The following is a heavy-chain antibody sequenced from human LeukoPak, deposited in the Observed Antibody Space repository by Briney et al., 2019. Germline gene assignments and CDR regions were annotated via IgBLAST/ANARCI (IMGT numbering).Heavy chain of an antibody. CDR2: IYTSGST. Sequence: SETLSLTCTVSGGSISSYYWSWIRQPAGKGLEWIGRIYTSGSTNYNPSLKSRVTMSVDTSKNQFSLKLSSVTAADTAVYFCARGEQGGYYPHYYNYYMDVWGRGTTVTVSS. CDR1: GGSISSYY. CDR3: ARGEQGGYYPHYYNYYMDV. J-gene: IGHJ6*03. V-gene: IGHV4-4*07. D-gene: IGHD3-22*01.